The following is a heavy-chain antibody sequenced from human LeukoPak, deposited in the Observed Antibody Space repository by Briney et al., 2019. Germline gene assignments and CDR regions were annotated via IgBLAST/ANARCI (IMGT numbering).Heavy chain of an antibody. CDR2: ISWNSGSI. J-gene: IGHJ6*03. CDR1: GFTFDDYA. V-gene: IGHV3-9*01. CDR3: ARDASSYYYYYMDV. Sequence: PGRSLRLSCAASGFTFDDYAMHWVRQAPGKGLEWVSGISWNSGSIGYADSVKGRFTISRDNAKNSLYLQMNSLRAEDTAVYYCARDASSYYYYYMDVWGKGTTVTVSS.